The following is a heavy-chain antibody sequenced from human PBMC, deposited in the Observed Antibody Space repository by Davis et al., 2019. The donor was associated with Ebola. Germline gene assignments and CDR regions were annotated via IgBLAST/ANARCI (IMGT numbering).Heavy chain of an antibody. J-gene: IGHJ3*02. V-gene: IGHV4-30-2*01. CDR2: IYHSGST. CDR1: GGSISSGGYS. CDR3: ARDLAYGGNSGLAFDI. D-gene: IGHD4-23*01. Sequence: MPSETLSLTCAVPGGSISSGGYSWSWIRQPPGKGLEWIGYIYHSGSTYYNPSLKSRVTISVDRSKNQFSLKLSSVTAADTAVYYCARDLAYGGNSGLAFDIWGQGTMVTVSS.